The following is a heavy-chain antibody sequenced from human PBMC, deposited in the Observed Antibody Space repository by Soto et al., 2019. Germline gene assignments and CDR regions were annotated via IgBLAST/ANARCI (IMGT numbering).Heavy chain of an antibody. CDR3: AKVERAVAGIID. CDR2: ISVCVGST. D-gene: IGHD6-19*01. V-gene: IGHV3-23*01. CDR1: GFTFSSYA. Sequence: EVQLLESGGGLVQPGGSLRLSCAASGFTFSSYAMSWVRQAAGKGLDWVSAISVCVGSTYYADSVTGRFTISRDNSKNTLYLQMNSLRAEDTAVYYCAKVERAVAGIIDWGQGTLVTVSS. J-gene: IGHJ4*02.